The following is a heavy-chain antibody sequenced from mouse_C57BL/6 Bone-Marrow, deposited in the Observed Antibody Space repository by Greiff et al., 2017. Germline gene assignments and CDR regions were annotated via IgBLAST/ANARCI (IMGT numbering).Heavy chain of an antibody. J-gene: IGHJ4*01. CDR1: GYTFTSYT. CDR2: INPSSGYT. D-gene: IGHD1-1*01. V-gene: IGHV1-4*01. Sequence: QVQLKESGAELARPGASVKMSCKASGYTFTSYTMHWVKQRPGQGLEWIGYINPSSGYTKYNQKFKDKATLTADKSSSTAYMQLSNCARSLIYYYGSSYVYAMDYWGQGTSVTVSS. CDR3: SYVYAMDY.